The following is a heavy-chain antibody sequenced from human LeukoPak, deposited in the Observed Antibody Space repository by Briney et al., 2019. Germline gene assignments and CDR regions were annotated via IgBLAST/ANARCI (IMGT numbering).Heavy chain of an antibody. CDR3: ARSDSSGWYDY. J-gene: IGHJ4*02. CDR1: GFTFSSYA. Sequence: QPGRSLRLSCAASGFTFSSYAMHWVRQAPGKGLEWVAVISYDGSNKYYADSVKGRFTISRDNSKNTPYLQMNSPRAEDTAVYYCARSDSSGWYDYWGQGTLVTVSS. V-gene: IGHV3-30*04. CDR2: ISYDGSNK. D-gene: IGHD6-19*01.